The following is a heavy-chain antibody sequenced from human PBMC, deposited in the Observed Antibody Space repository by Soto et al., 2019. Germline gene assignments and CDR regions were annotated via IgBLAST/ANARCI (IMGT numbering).Heavy chain of an antibody. CDR3: ATGYGSGSSHNWFDR. V-gene: IGHV4-34*01. D-gene: IGHD3-10*01. Sequence: QVQLQQWGAGLLKPSETLSLTCAVYGGSFSGYYWSWIRQPPGKGLEWIGEINHSGSTNYNPCFKSRVTVSVDPSQNQFALKLSSVTAADTAVYYCATGYGSGSSHNWFDRWGQGTLVTVSS. CDR1: GGSFSGYY. J-gene: IGHJ5*02. CDR2: INHSGST.